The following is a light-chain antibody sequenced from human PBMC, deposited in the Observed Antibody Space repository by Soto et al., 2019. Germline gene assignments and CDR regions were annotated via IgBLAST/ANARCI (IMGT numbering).Light chain of an antibody. Sequence: DIQMTQSPSSLSASVGDRVTITCRASQSISTYVNWYQRKPGKAPKLLISAASSLQSGVPSRFSGSGSGTDFTLTISSLQPEDFATYSCQQSYSTPYTFGQETKLEIK. J-gene: IGKJ2*01. CDR3: QQSYSTPYT. CDR1: QSISTY. CDR2: AAS. V-gene: IGKV1-39*01.